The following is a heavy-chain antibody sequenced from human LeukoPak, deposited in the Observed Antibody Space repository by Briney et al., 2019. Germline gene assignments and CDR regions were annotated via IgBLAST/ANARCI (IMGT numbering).Heavy chain of an antibody. CDR2: ISYSGTT. CDR1: GGSISDSSYY. J-gene: IGHJ5*02. CDR3: ARRKRGSYYLNWFDP. D-gene: IGHD1-26*01. Sequence: SETLSLTCTVSGGSISDSSYYWGWIRQPPGKGLEWIGRISYSGTTYYNPSLKSRVTMSVDTSKNQFSLKVSAETAADTAVYYCARRKRGSYYLNWFDPWGQGTMVTVSS. V-gene: IGHV4-39*01.